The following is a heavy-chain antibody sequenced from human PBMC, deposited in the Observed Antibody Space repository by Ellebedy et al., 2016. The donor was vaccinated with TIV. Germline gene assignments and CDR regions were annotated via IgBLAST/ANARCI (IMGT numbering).Heavy chain of an antibody. Sequence: GGSLRLXCAASGFTFSSYSMNWVRQAPGKGLEWVSYIGSSSSTIYYAVSVKGRFTISRDNAKNSLYLQMNSLRAEDTAVYYCASEGGYSSGWFYYFDYWGQGTLVTVSS. J-gene: IGHJ4*02. D-gene: IGHD6-19*01. CDR3: ASEGGYSSGWFYYFDY. V-gene: IGHV3-48*01. CDR1: GFTFSSYS. CDR2: IGSSSSTI.